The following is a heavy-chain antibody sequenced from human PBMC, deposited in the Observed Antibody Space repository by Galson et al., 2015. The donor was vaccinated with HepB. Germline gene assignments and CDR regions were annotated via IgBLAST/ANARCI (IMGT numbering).Heavy chain of an antibody. J-gene: IGHJ4*02. CDR2: ISYDGSNK. V-gene: IGHV3-30*04. Sequence: SLRLSCAASGFTFSSYAMHWVRQAPGKGLGWVAVISYDGSNKYYADSVKGRFTISRDNSKNTLYLQMNSLRAEDTAVYYCARTSSGWRASGEFDYWGQGTLVTVSS. D-gene: IGHD6-19*01. CDR3: ARTSSGWRASGEFDY. CDR1: GFTFSSYA.